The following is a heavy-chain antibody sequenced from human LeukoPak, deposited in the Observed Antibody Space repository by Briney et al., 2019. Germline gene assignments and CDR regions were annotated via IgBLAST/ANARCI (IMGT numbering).Heavy chain of an antibody. Sequence: ASVKVSCKASGYTFTTYYIHWVRQAPGQGLEWMGIINPSGGSTRYAQKFQGRVTMTRDTSTSTVYMEVSSLRSEDTAVYYCVRELGGYDSLWGQGTLVTVSS. CDR3: VRELGGYDSL. CDR1: GYTFTTYY. J-gene: IGHJ4*02. CDR2: INPSGGST. D-gene: IGHD5-12*01. V-gene: IGHV1-46*01.